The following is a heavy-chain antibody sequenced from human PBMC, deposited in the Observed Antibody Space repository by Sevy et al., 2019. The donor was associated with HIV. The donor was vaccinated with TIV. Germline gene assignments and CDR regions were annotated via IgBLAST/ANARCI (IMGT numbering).Heavy chain of an antibody. CDR1: GFTFSSYG. Sequence: GGSLRLSCAASGFTFSSYGMHWVRQAPGKGLEWVAVIWYDGSNKYYADSVKGRFTISRDNSKNTLYLQMNSLRAEDTAVYDCAKSLVRFGESQSYYIDVWGKGTTVTVSS. V-gene: IGHV3-33*06. J-gene: IGHJ6*03. CDR2: IWYDGSNK. D-gene: IGHD3-10*01. CDR3: AKSLVRFGESQSYYIDV.